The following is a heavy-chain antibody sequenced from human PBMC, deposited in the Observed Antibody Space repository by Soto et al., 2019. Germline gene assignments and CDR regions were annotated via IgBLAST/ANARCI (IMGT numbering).Heavy chain of an antibody. Sequence: QVQLVQSGAEVKKPGSSVKVSCKASGGTFSSYTISWVRQAPGQGLEWMGRIIPILGIANYAQKFQGRVTITADKSTSTAYRELSSLRSEDTAVYYCARAGGYHDACDIWGQGTMVTVSS. D-gene: IGHD3-22*01. CDR1: GGTFSSYT. CDR2: IIPILGIA. V-gene: IGHV1-69*02. J-gene: IGHJ3*02. CDR3: ARAGGYHDACDI.